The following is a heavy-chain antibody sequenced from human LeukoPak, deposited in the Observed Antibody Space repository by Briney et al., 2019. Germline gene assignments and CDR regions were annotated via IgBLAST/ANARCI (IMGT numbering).Heavy chain of an antibody. Sequence: GRSLRLSCAASGFNFNNYGMHWVRLAAGKGLEWVAVVSDHGRNKFYADSVKGRFTISRDNSKNTLYLQMNSLRTEDTAVYYCAKDRGSFHFDYWGQGTLVTVSS. CDR1: GFNFNNYG. J-gene: IGHJ4*02. V-gene: IGHV3-30*18. D-gene: IGHD1-26*01. CDR3: AKDRGSFHFDY. CDR2: VSDHGRNK.